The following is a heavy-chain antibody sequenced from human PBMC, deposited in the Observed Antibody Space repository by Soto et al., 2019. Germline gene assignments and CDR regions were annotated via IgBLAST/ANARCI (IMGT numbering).Heavy chain of an antibody. J-gene: IGHJ6*02. V-gene: IGHV3-48*01. CDR3: ARDLSHYDILTGYYTGGMDV. CDR1: GFTFSSYS. Sequence: GGSLRLSCAASGFTFSSYSMNWVRQAPGKGLEWFSYISSSSSAIFYADSVKGRFTISTDNAKNSLYLQMNSLRAEDTAVYYCARDLSHYDILTGYYTGGMDVWGQGTTVTVSS. CDR2: ISSSSSAI. D-gene: IGHD3-9*01.